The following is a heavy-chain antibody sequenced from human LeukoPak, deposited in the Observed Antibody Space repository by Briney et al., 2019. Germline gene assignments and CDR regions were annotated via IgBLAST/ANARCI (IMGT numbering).Heavy chain of an antibody. D-gene: IGHD4-17*01. Sequence: GGSLRLSCAASGFTFSDYYMSWIRQAPGKGLEWVSYISSSGSTIYYADSVKGRFTISRDNAKNSLYLQMNSLRAEDTAVYYCARDPTTVTTNFDYWGQGTLVTVPS. V-gene: IGHV3-11*01. CDR3: ARDPTTVTTNFDY. J-gene: IGHJ4*02. CDR2: ISSSGSTI. CDR1: GFTFSDYY.